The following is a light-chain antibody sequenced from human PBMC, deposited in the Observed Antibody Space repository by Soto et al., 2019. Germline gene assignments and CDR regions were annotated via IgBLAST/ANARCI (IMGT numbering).Light chain of an antibody. Sequence: QSALTQPASVSGSPAQSTTISCTGTSNTIGGYNVVSWYQQHPGTAPKVIIYEGIKRPSGVSNRFSGSISGSTASLTISGLQAEDEADYYCCSYVGATTYVFGTGTKVTVL. CDR2: EGI. J-gene: IGLJ1*01. V-gene: IGLV2-23*01. CDR1: SNTIGGYNV. CDR3: CSYVGATTYV.